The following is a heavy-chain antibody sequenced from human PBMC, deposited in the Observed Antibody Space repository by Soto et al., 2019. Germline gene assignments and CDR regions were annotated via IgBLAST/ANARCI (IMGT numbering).Heavy chain of an antibody. CDR3: ARGGGGRDILTGYPLDYYYYYMDV. V-gene: IGHV1-2*04. CDR2: INPNSGGT. CDR1: GYPFTRYY. D-gene: IGHD3-9*01. J-gene: IGHJ6*03. Sequence: GSVKVSCQASGYPFTRYYIHRVRQAPRPGAEWMGWINPNSGGTNYAQKFQGWVTMTRDTSISTAYMELSRLRSDDTAVYYCARGGGGRDILTGYPLDYYYYYMDVWGKGTTVTVSS.